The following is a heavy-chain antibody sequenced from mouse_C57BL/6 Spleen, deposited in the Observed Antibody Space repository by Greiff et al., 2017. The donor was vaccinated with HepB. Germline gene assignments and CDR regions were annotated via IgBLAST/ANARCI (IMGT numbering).Heavy chain of an antibody. D-gene: IGHD1-1*02. Sequence: EVKVVESGGGLVQPGGSMKLSCVASGFTFSNYWMNWVRQSPEKGLEWVAQIRLKSDNYATHYAESVKGRFTISRDDSKSSFYLQMHTLRAEYSGFYSSTGLWCFDYWGQGTTLTVSS. V-gene: IGHV6-3*01. CDR3: TGLWCFDY. CDR1: GFTFSNYW. CDR2: IRLKSDNYAT. J-gene: IGHJ2*01.